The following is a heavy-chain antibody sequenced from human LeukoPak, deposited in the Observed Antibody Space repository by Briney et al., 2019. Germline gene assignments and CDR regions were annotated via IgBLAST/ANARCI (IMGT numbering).Heavy chain of an antibody. CDR3: AXANIVVVPAAXRGXFDX. Sequence: PSETLSLTCTVSGGSISSYYWSWIRQPPGKGLEWIGYIYYSGSTNYNPSLKSRVTISVDTSKNQFSLKPSSVTAADTAVYYCAXANIVVVPAAXRGXFDXWG. J-gene: IGHJ3*02. D-gene: IGHD2-2*01. CDR2: IYYSGST. CDR1: GGSISSYY. V-gene: IGHV4-59*01.